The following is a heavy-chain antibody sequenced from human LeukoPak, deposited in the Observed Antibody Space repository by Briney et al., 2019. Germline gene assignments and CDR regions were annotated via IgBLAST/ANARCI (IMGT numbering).Heavy chain of an antibody. Sequence: AGGSLRLSCAASGFTFSSYAMSWVRQAPGKGLEWVANIKQDGSEKYYVDSVKGRFTISRDNAKNSLYLQMNSLRAEDTAVYYCARGGELPFGYWGQGTLVTVSS. CDR1: GFTFSSYA. D-gene: IGHD3-10*01. J-gene: IGHJ4*02. CDR3: ARGGELPFGY. CDR2: IKQDGSEK. V-gene: IGHV3-7*01.